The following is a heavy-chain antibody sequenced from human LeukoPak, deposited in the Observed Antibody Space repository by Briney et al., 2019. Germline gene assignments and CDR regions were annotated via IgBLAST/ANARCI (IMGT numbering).Heavy chain of an antibody. CDR2: ISGSGGST. CDR1: GFTFSNYA. D-gene: IGHD5-24*01. V-gene: IGHV3-23*01. J-gene: IGHJ4*02. Sequence: PGGSLRLSCAASGFTFSNYAMSWVRPAPGKGLEWVSVISGSGGSTYYADSVKGRFTISRDNSKNTLYLQMNSLRAEDTAVYYCAKDYASDMATAPFDYWGQGTLVTVSS. CDR3: AKDYASDMATAPFDY.